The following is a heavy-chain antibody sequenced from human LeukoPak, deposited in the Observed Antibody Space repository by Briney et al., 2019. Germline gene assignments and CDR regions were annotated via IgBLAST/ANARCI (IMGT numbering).Heavy chain of an antibody. CDR1: GGSFSGYY. D-gene: IGHD5-18*01. Sequence: SETLSLTRAVYGGSFSGYYWSWIRQPPGKGLEWIGEIDHSGSTNYNPSLKSRVTISVDTFKNQFSLKLSSVTAADTAVYYCARGRSNGYSYGYPLDYWGQGTLVTVSS. CDR2: IDHSGST. V-gene: IGHV4-34*01. J-gene: IGHJ4*02. CDR3: ARGRSNGYSYGYPLDY.